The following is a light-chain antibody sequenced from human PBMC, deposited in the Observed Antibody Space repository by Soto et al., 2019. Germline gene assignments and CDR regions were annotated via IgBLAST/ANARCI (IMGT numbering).Light chain of an antibody. CDR3: QQSSNYPIT. J-gene: IGKJ3*01. V-gene: IGKV1D-13*01. Sequence: AIQLTQSPSSLSASVGDRVIIACRASQGISSALAWYQQIPGKPPKLLIYDASNLQSGVPSRFSGSGSGTDFTLTISSLQPEDFATYYCQQSSNYPITFGPGTKVDVK. CDR2: DAS. CDR1: QGISSA.